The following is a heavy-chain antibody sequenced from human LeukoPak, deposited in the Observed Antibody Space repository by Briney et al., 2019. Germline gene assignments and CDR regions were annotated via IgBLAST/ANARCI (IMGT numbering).Heavy chain of an antibody. CDR3: ARDAWRSGWYYYYMDV. V-gene: IGHV3-66*02. J-gene: IGHJ6*03. CDR2: IYSGGST. CDR1: GFTFSSYE. D-gene: IGHD6-19*01. Sequence: GGSLRLSCAASGFTFSSYEMNWVRQAPGKGLEWGSVIYSGGSTYYADSVKGRFTISRDNSENTLYLQMNSLRAEDTAVYYCARDAWRSGWYYYYMDVWGKGTTVTVSS.